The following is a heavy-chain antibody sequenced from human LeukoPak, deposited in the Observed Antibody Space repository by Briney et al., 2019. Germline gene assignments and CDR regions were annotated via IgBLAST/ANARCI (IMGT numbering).Heavy chain of an antibody. D-gene: IGHD5-18*01. CDR3: ARDHSREDTSWWFDP. CDR2: INPKDGYI. CDR1: GYTFITHW. J-gene: IGHJ5*02. Sequence: ASVKVSCRPSGYTFITHWMQWVRQAPGQGLEWMGIINPKDGYIRYAQKFQGRITVTRDTSSSTVYMALKSLRSEDTAVYYCARDHSREDTSWWFDPWGQGTLVTVSS. V-gene: IGHV1-46*01.